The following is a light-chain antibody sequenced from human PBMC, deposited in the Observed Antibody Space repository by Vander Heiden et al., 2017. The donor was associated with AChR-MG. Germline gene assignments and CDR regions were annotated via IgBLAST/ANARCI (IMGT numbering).Light chain of an antibody. CDR3: QESYSTPPT. J-gene: IGKJ4*01. Sequence: DVQMTQSPSSLSASVGDRVIIICRASENIRNLLHWYQQKPGAAPKLLIYAASSLQSGVPSRFSGSGSGTEFTLTISSLQLEDFATYYCQESYSTPPTFGGGTRVDFK. V-gene: IGKV1-39*01. CDR1: ENIRNL. CDR2: AAS.